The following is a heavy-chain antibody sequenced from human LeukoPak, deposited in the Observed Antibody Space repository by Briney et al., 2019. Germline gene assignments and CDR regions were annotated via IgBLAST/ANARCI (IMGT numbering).Heavy chain of an antibody. CDR3: ARALPNSSSWYLPRFDP. CDR2: ISAYNGNT. D-gene: IGHD6-13*01. Sequence: ASVKVSCKASGYTFTSYSISWVRQAPGQGLEWMGWISAYNGNTNYAQKLQGRVTMTTDTSTSTAYMELRSLRSDDTAVYYCARALPNSSSWYLPRFDPWGQGTLVTVSS. V-gene: IGHV1-18*01. CDR1: GYTFTSYS. J-gene: IGHJ5*02.